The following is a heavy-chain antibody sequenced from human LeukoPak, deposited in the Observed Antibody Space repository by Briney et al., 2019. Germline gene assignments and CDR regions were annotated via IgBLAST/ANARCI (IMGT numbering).Heavy chain of an antibody. CDR2: IYYSGST. CDR3: ARPYYDYVWGSSPLGY. D-gene: IGHD3-16*01. V-gene: IGHV4-30-4*01. CDR1: GGSISSGDYY. J-gene: IGHJ4*02. Sequence: PSQTLSLTCTVSGGSISSGDYYWSWIHQPPGKGLEWIGYIYYSGSTYYNPSLKSRVTISVDTSKNQFSLKLSSVTAADTAVYYCARPYYDYVWGSSPLGYWGQGTLVTVSS.